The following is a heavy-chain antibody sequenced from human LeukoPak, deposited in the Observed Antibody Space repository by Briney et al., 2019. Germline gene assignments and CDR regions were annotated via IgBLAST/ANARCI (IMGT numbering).Heavy chain of an antibody. CDR3: ARRQYSSSWHFDY. J-gene: IGHJ4*02. CDR1: GFTFSSYE. V-gene: IGHV3-48*03. Sequence: GGSLRLSCAASGFTFSSYEMNWVRQAPGKGLEWVSYISSSGSTIYYADSVKGRFTISRDNAKNSLYLQMNSLRAEDTAVYYCARRQYSSSWHFDYWGQGTLVTVSS. D-gene: IGHD6-13*01. CDR2: ISSSGSTI.